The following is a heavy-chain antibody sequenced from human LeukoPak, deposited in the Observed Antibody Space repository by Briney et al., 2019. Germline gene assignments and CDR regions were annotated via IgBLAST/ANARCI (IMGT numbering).Heavy chain of an antibody. Sequence: GGSLRLSCAASGFTFSSYTMSWVRQAPGKGLEWVSGIIDTGGSTYYADSVQGRFTISRDNSKNTLYLLMNSLRAEDTATYYCAKGDTGVVRYEYYYGMDVWGQGTTVTVSS. CDR1: GFTFSSYT. D-gene: IGHD5-18*01. J-gene: IGHJ6*02. CDR2: IIDTGGST. V-gene: IGHV3-23*01. CDR3: AKGDTGVVRYEYYYGMDV.